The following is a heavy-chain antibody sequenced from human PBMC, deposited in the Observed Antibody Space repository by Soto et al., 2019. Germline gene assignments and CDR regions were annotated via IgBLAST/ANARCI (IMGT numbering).Heavy chain of an antibody. CDR3: AREVITMVRDIYYFDY. CDR2: ISYDGSNK. Sequence: QVQLVESGGGVVQPGRCLRLYCAASGFTFSSYAMPWVRQAPDKGLEWVAVISYDGSNKYYADSVKGRFTISRDNSKNTLYLQMNSLRAEDTAVYYCAREVITMVRDIYYFDYWGQGTLVTVSS. J-gene: IGHJ4*02. V-gene: IGHV3-30-3*01. D-gene: IGHD3-10*01. CDR1: GFTFSSYA.